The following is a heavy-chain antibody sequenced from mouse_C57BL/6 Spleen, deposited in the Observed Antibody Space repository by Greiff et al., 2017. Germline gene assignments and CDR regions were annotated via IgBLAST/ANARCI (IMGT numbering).Heavy chain of an antibody. CDR3: TARDDHDGGDY. Sequence: EVKLQESGGGLVQPGGSMKLSCVASGFTFSNYWMNWVRQSPEKGLEWVAQIRLKSDNYATHYAESVKGRFTISRDDSKGSVYLQMNNLRAEDTGIYYCTARDDHDGGDYWGQGTTLTVSS. D-gene: IGHD2-4*01. CDR2: IRLKSDNYAT. J-gene: IGHJ2*01. CDR1: GFTFSNYW. V-gene: IGHV6-3*01.